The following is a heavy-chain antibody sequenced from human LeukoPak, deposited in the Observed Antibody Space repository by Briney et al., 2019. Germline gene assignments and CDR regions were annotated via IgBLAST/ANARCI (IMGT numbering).Heavy chain of an antibody. V-gene: IGHV3-30*03. CDR1: GFTFSSYG. Sequence: AGGSLRLSCAASGFTFSSYGMHWVRQAPGKGLEWVAVISYDGSNKYYADSVKGRFTISRDNAKNSLYLQMNSLRAEDTAVYYCARDGQGIAAAGTFDYWGQGTLVTVSS. CDR3: ARDGQGIAAAGTFDY. CDR2: ISYDGSNK. D-gene: IGHD6-13*01. J-gene: IGHJ4*02.